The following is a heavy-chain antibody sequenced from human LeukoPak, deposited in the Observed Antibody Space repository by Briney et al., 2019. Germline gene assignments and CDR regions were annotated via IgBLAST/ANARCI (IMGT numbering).Heavy chain of an antibody. CDR1: GDSMTSSSHY. Sequence: SETMSLTCTVSGDSMTSSSHYWVWIRQPPGKGLECIGSIYYGGSTYYNPSLKSRVTISQDTSKNQFSLEVNTVTAADTAVYHCARRSHCTGDSCYPVWGQGTTVTVSS. V-gene: IGHV4-39*01. J-gene: IGHJ6*02. CDR2: IYYGGST. D-gene: IGHD2-15*01. CDR3: ARRSHCTGDSCYPV.